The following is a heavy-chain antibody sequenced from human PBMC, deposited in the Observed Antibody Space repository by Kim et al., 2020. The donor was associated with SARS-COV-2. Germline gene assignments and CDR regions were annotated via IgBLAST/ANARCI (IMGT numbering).Heavy chain of an antibody. J-gene: IGHJ5*02. CDR3: ATDGGYSSGWYTPAAGGWFDP. CDR1: GYTLTELS. Sequence: ASVKVSCKVSGYTLTELSMHWVRQAPGKGLEWMGGFDPEDGETIYAQKFQGRVTMTEDTSTDTAYMELSSLRSEDTAVYYCATDGGYSSGWYTPAAGGWFDPWGQGTLVTVSS. D-gene: IGHD6-19*01. CDR2: FDPEDGET. V-gene: IGHV1-24*01.